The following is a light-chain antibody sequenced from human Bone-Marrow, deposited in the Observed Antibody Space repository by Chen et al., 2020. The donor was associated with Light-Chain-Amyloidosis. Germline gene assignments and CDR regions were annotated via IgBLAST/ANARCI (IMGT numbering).Light chain of an antibody. CDR2: AAS. CDR3: QQSYSSLLFT. Sequence: DIQMTQSPSSLSASVGDRVTITCRASQNISRYVNWYQQKPGKDPKLLIYAASGLQRGVPSSFSGSGSATDFTLTISSLQPEDVATYYCQQSYSSLLFTFGPGTKVDIK. V-gene: IGKV1-39*01. CDR1: QNISRY. J-gene: IGKJ3*01.